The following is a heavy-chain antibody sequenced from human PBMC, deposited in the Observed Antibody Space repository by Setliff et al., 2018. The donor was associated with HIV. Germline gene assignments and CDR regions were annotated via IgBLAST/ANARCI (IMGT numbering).Heavy chain of an antibody. CDR2: ISYSGST. J-gene: IGHJ4*02. CDR3: ARGGGPDTNFDS. V-gene: IGHV4-39*07. CDR1: GETIRNGFYY. Sequence: PSETLSLTCTVSGETIRNGFYYWHWMRQPPGKGLEWIGSISYSGSTHYKSSLKSRVTISVDTSKNQFSLRLSSVTAADTAVYYCARGGGPDTNFDSWGRGTLVTVSS.